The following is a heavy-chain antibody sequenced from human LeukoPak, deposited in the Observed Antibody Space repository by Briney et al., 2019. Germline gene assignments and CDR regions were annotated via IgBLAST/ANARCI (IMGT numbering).Heavy chain of an antibody. J-gene: IGHJ6*02. D-gene: IGHD1-26*01. Sequence: ASVKVSCKASGYTFTSYGISWVRQAPGQGLEWMGWISAYNGNTNYAQKLQGRVTMTTDTSTSTAYMGLRSLRSDDTAVYYCARGPGIVGATVYYYYYGMDVWGQGTTVTVSS. CDR3: ARGPGIVGATVYYYYYGMDV. V-gene: IGHV1-18*01. CDR1: GYTFTSYG. CDR2: ISAYNGNT.